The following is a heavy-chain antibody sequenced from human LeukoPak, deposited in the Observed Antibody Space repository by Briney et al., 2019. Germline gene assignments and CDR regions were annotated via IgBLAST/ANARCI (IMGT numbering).Heavy chain of an antibody. Sequence: SETLSLTCAVYGGSFSGYYWSWIRQPPGKGLEWIGEINHSGSTNYNPSLKSRVTISVDTSKNQFSLKLSSVTAADTAVYYCARRYSNGDFDYWGQGTLVTVSS. D-gene: IGHD5-18*01. CDR3: ARRYSNGDFDY. CDR2: INHSGST. CDR1: GGSFSGYY. V-gene: IGHV4-34*01. J-gene: IGHJ4*02.